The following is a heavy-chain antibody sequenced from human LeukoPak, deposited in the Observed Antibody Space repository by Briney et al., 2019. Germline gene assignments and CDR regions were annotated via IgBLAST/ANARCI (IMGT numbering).Heavy chain of an antibody. CDR2: IKQDGSEQ. CDR1: GFTFSHYY. CDR3: ARESIVVVPTTMDDASDI. Sequence: GGSLRLSSAASGFTFSHYYMSWVRQAPGKGLEWVANIKQDGSEQFYLDSVKGRFTISRDNAKNALYLQMHSLRVEDTAVYYCARESIVVVPTTMDDASDIWGQGTMVTVSS. V-gene: IGHV3-7*01. D-gene: IGHD2-2*01. J-gene: IGHJ3*02.